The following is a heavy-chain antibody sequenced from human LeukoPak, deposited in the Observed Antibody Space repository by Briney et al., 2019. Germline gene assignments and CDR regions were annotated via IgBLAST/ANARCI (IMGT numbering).Heavy chain of an antibody. Sequence: PRGSLRLSCSASGFTFSSYSMHWVRQAPGKGLEYVSAISSDGYKYYADSVKGRFTISRDNSKNTLYLQMSSLRPDDTAVYYCVKVSVAGTSVDDWGQGTLVTVSS. V-gene: IGHV3-64D*06. CDR1: GFTFSSYS. CDR2: ISSDGYK. D-gene: IGHD6-19*01. CDR3: VKVSVAGTSVDD. J-gene: IGHJ4*02.